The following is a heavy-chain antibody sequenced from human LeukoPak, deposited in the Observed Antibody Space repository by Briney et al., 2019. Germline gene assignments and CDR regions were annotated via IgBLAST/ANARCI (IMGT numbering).Heavy chain of an antibody. J-gene: IGHJ4*02. CDR1: GGSISSGGYS. D-gene: IGHD3-10*01. Sequence: SSETLSLTCAVSGGSISSGGYSWSWIRQPPGKGLEWIGYIYHSGSTYYNPSLKSRVTISVDRSKNQFSLKLSSVTAAETAVYYCARWSWFVDYWGQGTLVTVSS. V-gene: IGHV4-30-2*01. CDR2: IYHSGST. CDR3: ARWSWFVDY.